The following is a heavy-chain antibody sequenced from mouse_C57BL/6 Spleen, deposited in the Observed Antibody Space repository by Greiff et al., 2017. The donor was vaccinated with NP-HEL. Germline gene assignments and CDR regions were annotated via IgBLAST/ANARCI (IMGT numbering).Heavy chain of an antibody. CDR1: GYTFTSYW. CDR2: IDPSDSYT. J-gene: IGHJ4*01. Sequence: VQLQQPGAELVMPGASVKLSCKASGYTFTSYWMHWVKQRPGQGLEWIGEIDPSDSYTNYNQKFKGKSTLTVDKSSSTAYMQLSSLTSEDSAVYYCARGHNSNDAMDYWGQGTSVTVSS. CDR3: ARGHNSNDAMDY. V-gene: IGHV1-69*01. D-gene: IGHD2-5*01.